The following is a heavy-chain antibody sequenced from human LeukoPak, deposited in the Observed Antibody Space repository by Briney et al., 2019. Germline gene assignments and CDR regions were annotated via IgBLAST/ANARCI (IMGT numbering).Heavy chain of an antibody. CDR2: IYYSGSA. D-gene: IGHD3-3*02. CDR3: ARDPSLFSGYFDY. J-gene: IGHJ4*02. V-gene: IGHV4-59*01. CDR1: GGSISSYY. Sequence: PSETLSLTCTVSGGSISSYYWSWIRQPPGKGLEWIGYIYYSGSANYNPSLKSRVTISVDTSKNQFSLKLSSVTAADTAVYYCARDPSLFSGYFDYWGQGTLVTVSS.